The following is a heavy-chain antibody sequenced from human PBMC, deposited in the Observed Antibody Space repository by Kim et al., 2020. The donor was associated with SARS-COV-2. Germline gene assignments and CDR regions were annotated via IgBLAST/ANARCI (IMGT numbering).Heavy chain of an antibody. CDR2: IYSGGST. V-gene: IGHV3-53*01. D-gene: IGHD3-10*01. J-gene: IGHJ4*02. CDR3: ARHGLWFGELYPFDY. Sequence: GGSLRLSCAASGFTVRSNYMSWVRQAPGKGLEWVSVIYSGGSTYYADSVKGRFTISRDTPKNTLYLQMNSLRAEDTAVYYCARHGLWFGELYPFDYWGQGTLVTVSS. CDR1: GFTVRSNY.